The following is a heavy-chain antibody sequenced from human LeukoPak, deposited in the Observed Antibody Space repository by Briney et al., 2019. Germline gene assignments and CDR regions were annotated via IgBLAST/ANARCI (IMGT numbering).Heavy chain of an antibody. CDR2: IRYDGSNK. J-gene: IGHJ6*03. V-gene: IGHV3-30*02. CDR3: ARDPYSGSYWDYYYYYMDL. Sequence: GGSLRLSCAASGFTFSNYAMHWVRQAPGKGLEWVAFIRYDGSNKYYADSVKGRFSISRDNSKNTLYLRMNSLRGEDTAVYYCARDPYSGSYWDYYYYYMDLWGQGTTVTISS. CDR1: GFTFSNYA. D-gene: IGHD1-26*01.